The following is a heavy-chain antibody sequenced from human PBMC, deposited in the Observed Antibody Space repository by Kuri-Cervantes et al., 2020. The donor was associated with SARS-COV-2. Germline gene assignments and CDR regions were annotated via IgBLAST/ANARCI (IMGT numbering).Heavy chain of an antibody. CDR2: IIPIFGTA. D-gene: IGHD3-3*01. CDR3: ARPSYYDFWSGLDY. V-gene: IGHV1-69*06. J-gene: IGHJ4*02. Sequence: SVKVSCKASGGTFSSYAISWVRQAPGQGLEWMGRIIPIFGTANYAQKFQGRVTITADKSTSTAYMELSSLRSEDTAVYYCARPSYYDFWSGLDYWGQGTRVTVSS. CDR1: GGTFSSYA.